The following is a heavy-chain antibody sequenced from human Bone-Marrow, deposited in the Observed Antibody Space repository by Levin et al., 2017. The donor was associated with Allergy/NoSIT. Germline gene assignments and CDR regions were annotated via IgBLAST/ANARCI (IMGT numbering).Heavy chain of an antibody. D-gene: IGHD2/OR15-2a*01. CDR3: VRGRGSYFLSYFDQ. V-gene: IGHV4-39*07. Sequence: SQTLSLTCNVSGGSVHSGESSNFYWGWIRQSPGKGLEWIGSIYHAGNVFYNPSLRSRVALSVDTSNNQFSLRLTSVTAADTAVYHCVRGRGSYFLSYFDQWGQGILVTVSS. CDR1: GGSVHSGESSNFY. J-gene: IGHJ4*02. CDR2: IYHAGNV.